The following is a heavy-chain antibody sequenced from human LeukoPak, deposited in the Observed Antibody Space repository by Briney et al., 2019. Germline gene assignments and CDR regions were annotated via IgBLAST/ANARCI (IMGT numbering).Heavy chain of an antibody. Sequence: GGSLRLSCAASGFTFDDYGMSWVRQAPGKGLEWVSGINWNGGSTGYADSVKGRFTISRDNAKNSLYMQMNSLRAEDTAVYYCAELGITMIGGVWGKGTTVTISS. D-gene: IGHD3-10*02. CDR3: AELGITMIGGV. V-gene: IGHV3-20*04. CDR2: INWNGGST. J-gene: IGHJ6*04. CDR1: GFTFDDYG.